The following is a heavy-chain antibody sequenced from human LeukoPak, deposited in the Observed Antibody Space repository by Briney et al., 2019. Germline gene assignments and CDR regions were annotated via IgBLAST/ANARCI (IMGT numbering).Heavy chain of an antibody. CDR2: IKQDGSAK. CDR3: ARDRVRMVVTATLGY. CDR1: GFTFSSYW. V-gene: IGHV3-7*01. J-gene: IGHJ4*02. Sequence: PGGSLRLSCAASGFTFSSYWMSWVRQAPGKGLEWVANIKQDGSAKNYGDSVKGRFTISRDNAKNSLYLQMNSLRVEDTAVYYCARDRVRMVVTATLGYWGQGTLVTVSS. D-gene: IGHD2-21*02.